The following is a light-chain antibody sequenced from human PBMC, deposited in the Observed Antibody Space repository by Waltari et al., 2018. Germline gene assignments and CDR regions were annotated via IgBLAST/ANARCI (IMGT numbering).Light chain of an antibody. Sequence: QSALTQPASVSGSPGQSITISCTGNSNDVGVYNYVSWYQPLPGTSPKLIIYDVSRCTPGVSNRLSGSKSGNTASLTISGLQAEDEADYYCSSYTNTNTIVFGGGTKVTVL. CDR1: SNDVGVYNY. V-gene: IGLV2-14*03. CDR2: DVS. J-gene: IGLJ2*01. CDR3: SSYTNTNTIV.